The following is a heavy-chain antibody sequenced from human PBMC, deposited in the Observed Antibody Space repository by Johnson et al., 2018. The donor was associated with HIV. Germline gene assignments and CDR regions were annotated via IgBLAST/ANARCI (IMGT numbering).Heavy chain of an antibody. CDR3: AKTTRGNWGSCFDI. CDR2: IKQDGSEK. D-gene: IGHD7-27*01. V-gene: IGHV3-7*01. J-gene: IGHJ3*02. CDR1: GFTFRSYP. Sequence: VQLVESGGGVVHPGRWLRLSCAASGFTFRSYPMNWVRQAPGKGLEWVANIKQDGSEKYYVDSVKGRFTISRDNAKNSLYLQLNSLRAEDTSLYYCAKTTRGNWGSCFDIWGRGTMVTVSS.